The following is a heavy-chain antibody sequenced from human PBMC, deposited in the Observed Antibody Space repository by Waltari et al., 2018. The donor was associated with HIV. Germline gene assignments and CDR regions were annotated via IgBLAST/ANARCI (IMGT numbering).Heavy chain of an antibody. CDR2: INAGNGNT. D-gene: IGHD5-12*01. CDR3: ARDLLGYAPALDAFDI. J-gene: IGHJ3*02. V-gene: IGHV1-3*01. Sequence: QVQLVQSGAEVKKPGASVKVSCKASGYTFTSYAMHWVRQAPGQRLEWMGWINAGNGNTKYSQKFQGRVTITRDTSASTAYMELSSLRSEDTAVYYCARDLLGYAPALDAFDIWGQGTMVTVSS. CDR1: GYTFTSYA.